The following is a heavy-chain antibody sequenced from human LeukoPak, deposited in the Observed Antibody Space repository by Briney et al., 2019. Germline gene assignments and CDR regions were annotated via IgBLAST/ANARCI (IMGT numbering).Heavy chain of an antibody. CDR1: GFPFSSYG. CDR3: AKDRQWLGSFDY. D-gene: IGHD6-19*01. V-gene: IGHV3-30*02. CDR2: IRYDGSNK. Sequence: GGSLRLSCAASGFPFSSYGMHWVRQAPGKGLEWVAFIRYDGSNKYYADSVKGRFTISRDNSKNTLYLQMNSLRAEDTAVYYCAKDRQWLGSFDYWGQGTLVTVSS. J-gene: IGHJ4*02.